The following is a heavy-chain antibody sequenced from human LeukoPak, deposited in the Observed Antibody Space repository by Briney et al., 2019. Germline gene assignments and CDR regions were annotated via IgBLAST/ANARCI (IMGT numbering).Heavy chain of an antibody. J-gene: IGHJ6*02. D-gene: IGHD6-13*01. Sequence: PSETLSLTCTVSGGSISSYYWSWIRQPPGKGREWIGHIYYSGSTNYNHSLESRVNISVDTYKNQFFLKLSSVTAADTAVYYCARDAYSSSWYRSGYYYDGMDVWGQGTTVTVSS. CDR2: IYYSGST. CDR1: GGSISSYY. V-gene: IGHV4-59*01. CDR3: ARDAYSSSWYRSGYYYDGMDV.